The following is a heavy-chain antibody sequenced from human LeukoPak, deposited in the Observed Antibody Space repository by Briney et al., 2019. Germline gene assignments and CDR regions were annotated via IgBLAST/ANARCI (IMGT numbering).Heavy chain of an antibody. CDR1: GGSISSGGYY. D-gene: IGHD6-13*01. CDR3: ARRGRYSSSSYFDY. Sequence: SQTLSLTCTVSGGSISSGGYYWSWSRQHPGKGLEWIGYIYYSGSTYYSPSLKSRVTISVDTSKNQFSLKLSSVTAADTAVYYCARRGRYSSSSYFDYWGQGTLVTVSS. CDR2: IYYSGST. V-gene: IGHV4-31*03. J-gene: IGHJ4*02.